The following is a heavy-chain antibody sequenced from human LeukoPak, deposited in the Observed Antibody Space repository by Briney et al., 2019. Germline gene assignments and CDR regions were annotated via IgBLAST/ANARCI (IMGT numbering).Heavy chain of an antibody. J-gene: IGHJ4*02. CDR3: ARIMTTVTTSDY. CDR2: IGSSGSNI. V-gene: IGHV3-48*03. CDR1: GFTFSSYE. D-gene: IGHD4-17*01. Sequence: GGSLRLSCTASGFTFSSYEMNWVGQAPGKGLEWVSYIGSSGSNIYYADSMKGRFTISRDNAKNSLYLQMNSLRAEDTAVYYCARIMTTVTTSDYWGQGTLVTVSS.